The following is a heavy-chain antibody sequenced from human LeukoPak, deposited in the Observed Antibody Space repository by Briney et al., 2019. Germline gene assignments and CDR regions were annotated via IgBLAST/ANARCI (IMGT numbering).Heavy chain of an antibody. J-gene: IGHJ4*02. CDR3: ATDLAARTGPADY. V-gene: IGHV4-31*03. CDR2: IYYTGST. CDR1: GGSIGSGSYY. Sequence: SETLSLTCSVSGGSIGSGSYYWTWIRQHPGKGLEWIGYIYYTGSTYYNPSLKSRVTISIDKSKNHFSLKLASVTAADTAVYYCATDLAARTGPADYWGQGTLVTVSS. D-gene: IGHD6-6*01.